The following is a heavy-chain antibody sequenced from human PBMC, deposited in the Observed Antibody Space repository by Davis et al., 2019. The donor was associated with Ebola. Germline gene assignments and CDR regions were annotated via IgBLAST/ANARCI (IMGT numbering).Heavy chain of an antibody. CDR3: ARGLGIVLSLTATSDFDY. Sequence: ASVKVSCKASGYNFNDYYMHWVRQAPGRGLEWMGRINPNSGGTNYAQKFQGRVTMTRDTSISTAYMELSRLRSDDTAVYYCARGLGIVLSLTATSDFDYWGQGTLVTVSS. CDR1: GYNFNDYY. D-gene: IGHD5-12*01. V-gene: IGHV1-2*06. J-gene: IGHJ4*02. CDR2: INPNSGGT.